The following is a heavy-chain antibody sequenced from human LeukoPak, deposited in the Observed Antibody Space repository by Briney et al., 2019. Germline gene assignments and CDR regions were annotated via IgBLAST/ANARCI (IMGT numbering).Heavy chain of an antibody. Sequence: PGGSLRLSCAASGFTFSNAWMSWVRQAPGKGLEWVGRIKSKTDGGTTDYAAPVKGRFTISRDDSKNTLYLQMNSLKTEDTAVYYCTTEGINYYVWGSLSNFDYGGKGTLVTVS. V-gene: IGHV3-15*01. J-gene: IGHJ4*02. CDR2: IKSKTDGGTT. CDR3: TTEGINYYVWGSLSNFDY. CDR1: GFTFSNAW. D-gene: IGHD3-10*01.